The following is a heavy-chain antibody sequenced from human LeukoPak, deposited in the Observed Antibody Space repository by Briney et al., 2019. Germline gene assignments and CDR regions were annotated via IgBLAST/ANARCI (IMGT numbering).Heavy chain of an antibody. CDR3: GRQNYYYYYMDV. Sequence: PGGSLRLSCAASGFTFSSYGMHWVRQAPGKGLEWVAVISYDGSNKYYADSVKGRFTISRDNSKNTLYLQMNSLRAEDTAVYYCGRQNYYYYYMDVWGKGTTVTVSS. CDR2: ISYDGSNK. V-gene: IGHV3-30*03. J-gene: IGHJ6*03. CDR1: GFTFSSYG.